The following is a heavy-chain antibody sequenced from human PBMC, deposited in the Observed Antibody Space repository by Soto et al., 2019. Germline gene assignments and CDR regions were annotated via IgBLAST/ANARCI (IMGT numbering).Heavy chain of an antibody. CDR1: GYTFTGYY. CDR2: INPNSGGT. V-gene: IGHV1-2*02. CDR3: ARDAVVVPAAMSWWFDP. Sequence: QVQLVQSGAEVKKPGASVKVSCKASGYTFTGYYMHWVRQAPGQGLEWMGWINPNSGGTNYAQKFQGGVTMTRDTSISTDYMELSRLRSDDTAVYYCARDAVVVPAAMSWWFDPWGQGTLVTVSS. J-gene: IGHJ5*02. D-gene: IGHD2-2*01.